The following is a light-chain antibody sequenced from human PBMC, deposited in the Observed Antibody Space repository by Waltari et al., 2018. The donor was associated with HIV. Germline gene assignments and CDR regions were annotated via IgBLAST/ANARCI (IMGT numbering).Light chain of an antibody. CDR3: SSYAGSNRFVV. V-gene: IGLV2-8*01. Sequence: QSALTPPPSASGSPGQSVAISCTGTSSDIGAYNFVSCYQQPPGSAPKLIIFEVTKRPTGVPDRFSGSKSGNTASLTVSGLLPEDDADYYCSSYAGSNRFVVFGGGTRLTVL. J-gene: IGLJ2*01. CDR2: EVT. CDR1: SSDIGAYNF.